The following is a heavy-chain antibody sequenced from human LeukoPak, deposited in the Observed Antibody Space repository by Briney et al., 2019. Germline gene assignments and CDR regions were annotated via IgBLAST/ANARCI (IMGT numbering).Heavy chain of an antibody. CDR1: RFTFSSYS. V-gene: IGHV3-48*02. CDR3: ARDLTYYYGMDV. CDR2: ISSSSSTI. J-gene: IGHJ6*02. Sequence: GGSLRLSCAASRFTFSSYSMNWVRQAPGKGLEWVSYISSSSSTIYYADSVKGRFTFSRDNAKNSLYLQMNSLRDEDTAVYYCARDLTYYYGMDVWGQGTTVTVSS.